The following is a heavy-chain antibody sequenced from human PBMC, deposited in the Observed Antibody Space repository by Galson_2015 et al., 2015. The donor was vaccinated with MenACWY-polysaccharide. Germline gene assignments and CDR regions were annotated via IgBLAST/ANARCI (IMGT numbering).Heavy chain of an antibody. J-gene: IGHJ4*02. CDR1: GDSVSGNSVA. Sequence: CAISGDSVSGNSVAWNWIRQSPSRGLEWLGRTYFRSKWYSNYAESVKSRISINADTSKNQFSLQLNSVTPEDTAVYYCARGLAVTGYYFDYWGQGTLVTVSP. CDR3: ARGLAVTGYYFDY. CDR2: TYFRSKWYS. V-gene: IGHV6-1*01. D-gene: IGHD6-19*01.